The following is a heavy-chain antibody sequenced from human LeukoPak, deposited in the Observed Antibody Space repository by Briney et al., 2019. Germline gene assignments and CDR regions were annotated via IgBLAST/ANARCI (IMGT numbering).Heavy chain of an antibody. J-gene: IGHJ4*02. V-gene: IGHV4-39*01. CDR3: ARRGYDSSGYYYAY. CDR1: GGSISSSSYY. CDR2: IYYSGST. D-gene: IGHD3-22*01. Sequence: SETLSLACTVSGGSISSSSYYWGWIRQPPGKGLEWIGSIYYSGSTYYNPSLKSRVTISVDTSKNQFSLKLSSVTAADTAVYYCARRGYDSSGYYYAYWGQGTLVTVSS.